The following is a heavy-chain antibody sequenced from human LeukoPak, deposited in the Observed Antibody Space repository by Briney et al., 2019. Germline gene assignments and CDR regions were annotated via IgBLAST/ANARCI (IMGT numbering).Heavy chain of an antibody. V-gene: IGHV3-23*01. CDR1: GFTFTNYV. D-gene: IGHD3-10*01. CDR3: AKGRDYGSGSYFDYDY. CDR2: VSGTGGTI. J-gene: IGHJ4*02. Sequence: GGSLRLSCAASGFTFTNYVMSWVRQVPGKGLQWVSAVSGTGGTIYYADSVRGRFTVSRDNSVDTVYLQMSSLRAEDTAVYYCAKGRDYGSGSYFDYDYWGQGTLVTVSS.